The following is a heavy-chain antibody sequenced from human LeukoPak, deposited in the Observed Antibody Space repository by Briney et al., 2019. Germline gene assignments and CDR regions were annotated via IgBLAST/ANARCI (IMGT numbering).Heavy chain of an antibody. CDR3: ARGRGYYDSSGYYYGTYMDV. J-gene: IGHJ6*03. V-gene: IGHV4-39*07. CDR1: GGSISSSVYY. D-gene: IGHD3-22*01. Sequence: SETLSLTCTVSGGSISSSVYYWGWIHQPPGKGLEWIGNIYYSETTYYNPSLKSRVTISVDTSKNQFSLKLSSVTAADTAVYYCARGRGYYDSSGYYYGTYMDVWGKGTTVTVSS. CDR2: IYYSETT.